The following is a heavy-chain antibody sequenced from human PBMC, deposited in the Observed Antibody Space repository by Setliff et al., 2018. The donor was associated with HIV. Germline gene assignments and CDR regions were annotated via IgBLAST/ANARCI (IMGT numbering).Heavy chain of an antibody. CDR2: MFYSGST. J-gene: IGHJ4*02. Sequence: ASETLSLTCTVSGGSISSYYWSWIRQPPGMGLEWIGYMFYSGSTYYNPSLKSRVTISLDTSRNQFSLKLSSVTAADTAVYYCECYNSDDGYFDNWGQGALVTVSS. D-gene: IGHD2-8*01. CDR3: ECYNSDDGYFDN. V-gene: IGHV4-59*08. CDR1: GGSISSYY.